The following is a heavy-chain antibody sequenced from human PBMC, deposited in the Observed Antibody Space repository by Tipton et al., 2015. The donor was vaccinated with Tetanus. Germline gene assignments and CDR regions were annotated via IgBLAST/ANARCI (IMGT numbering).Heavy chain of an antibody. V-gene: IGHV4-30-4*01. Sequence: TLSLTCSVSGASIKNSPYFWNWIRHSPAKGLEWIGYIYYSGSTFYNPSLKSRVTMSVDTSKNQFSLNLTSVTAADTAVYYCARVACSSTSCYSHYFDYWGPGSLVTVSS. J-gene: IGHJ4*02. D-gene: IGHD2-2*01. CDR1: GASIKNSPYF. CDR3: ARVACSSTSCYSHYFDY. CDR2: IYYSGST.